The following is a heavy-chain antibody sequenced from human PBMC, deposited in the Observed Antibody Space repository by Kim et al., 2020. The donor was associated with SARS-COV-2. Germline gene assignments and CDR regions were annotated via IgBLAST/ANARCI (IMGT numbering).Heavy chain of an antibody. Sequence: SETLSLTCTVSGGSISSGGYYWSWIRQHPGKGLEWIGYIYYSGSTYYNPSLKSRVTISVDTSKNQFSLKLSSVTAADTAVYYCARVPVLRYFGWITPSNWYFDLWGRGTLVTVPS. D-gene: IGHD3-9*01. CDR3: ARVPVLRYFGWITPSNWYFDL. CDR2: IYYSGST. V-gene: IGHV4-31*03. CDR1: GGSISSGGYY. J-gene: IGHJ2*01.